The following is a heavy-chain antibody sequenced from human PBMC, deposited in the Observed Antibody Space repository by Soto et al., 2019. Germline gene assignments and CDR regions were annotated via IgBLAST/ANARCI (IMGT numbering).Heavy chain of an antibody. D-gene: IGHD2-2*01. Sequence: QVQLVESGGGVVQPGRSLRLSCAASGFTFSSYGMHWVRQAPGKGLEWVAVIWYDGSNKYYADSVKGRFTISRDNSKNTLYLQMNSLRAEDTAVYSCARDGQYQLPERPHYYYYYMDFWGKGTTVTVSS. J-gene: IGHJ6*03. CDR2: IWYDGSNK. CDR1: GFTFSSYG. CDR3: ARDGQYQLPERPHYYYYYMDF. V-gene: IGHV3-33*01.